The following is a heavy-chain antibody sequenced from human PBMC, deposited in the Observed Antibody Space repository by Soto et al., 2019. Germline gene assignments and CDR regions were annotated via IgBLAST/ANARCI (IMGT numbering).Heavy chain of an antibody. D-gene: IGHD1-26*01. CDR2: IYYSGST. Sequence: ASETLSLTCTVSGGSISSGGYYWSWIRQHPGKGLEWIGYIYYSGSTYYNPSLKSRVTISVDTSKNQFSLKLSSVTAADTAVYYCARAWETPSPDYWGQGTQVTVSS. CDR1: GGSISSGGYY. J-gene: IGHJ4*02. CDR3: ARAWETPSPDY. V-gene: IGHV4-31*03.